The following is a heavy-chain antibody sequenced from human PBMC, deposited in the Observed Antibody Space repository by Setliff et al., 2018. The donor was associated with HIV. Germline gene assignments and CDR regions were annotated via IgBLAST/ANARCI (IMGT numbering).Heavy chain of an antibody. V-gene: IGHV5-51*01. D-gene: IGHD3-10*01. CDR1: GSSFTRYW. CDR2: IYPGDSDT. J-gene: IGHJ3*02. Sequence: GESLKISCQCSGSSFTRYWIAWVRQMPGKGLEWMGIIYPGDSDTRYSPSFQGQFTISADKSISTAYLQWSSMKDSDTAMYYCERPATYGTLDAFDSWGQGTMVTVSS. CDR3: ERPATYGTLDAFDS.